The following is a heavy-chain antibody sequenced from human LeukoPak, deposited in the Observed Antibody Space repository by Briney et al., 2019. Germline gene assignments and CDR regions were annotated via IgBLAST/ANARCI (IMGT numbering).Heavy chain of an antibody. CDR2: MNPNSGNT. CDR1: GYTFTSYD. CDR3: ARPPRGGCSGGSCYSQRFWFDP. J-gene: IGHJ5*02. D-gene: IGHD2-15*01. V-gene: IGHV1-8*01. Sequence: ASVKVPFKASGYTFTSYDINWVRQATGQGLEWMGWMNPNSGNTGYAQKFQGRVTMTRNTSISTAYMELSSLRSEDTAVYYCARPPRGGCSGGSCYSQRFWFDPWGQGTLVTVSS.